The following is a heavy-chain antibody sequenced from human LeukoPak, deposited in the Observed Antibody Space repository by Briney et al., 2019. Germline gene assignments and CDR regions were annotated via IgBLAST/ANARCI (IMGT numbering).Heavy chain of an antibody. CDR1: GFTFSSYS. J-gene: IGHJ4*02. Sequence: GGSLRLSCAASGFTFSSYSMNWVRQAPGKGLEWVSPISSSSSYIYYADSVKGRFTISRDNAKNSLYLQMNSLRAEDTAVYYCASQASRYSSSWVDYWGQGTLVTVSS. V-gene: IGHV3-21*01. CDR2: ISSSSSYI. D-gene: IGHD6-13*01. CDR3: ASQASRYSSSWVDY.